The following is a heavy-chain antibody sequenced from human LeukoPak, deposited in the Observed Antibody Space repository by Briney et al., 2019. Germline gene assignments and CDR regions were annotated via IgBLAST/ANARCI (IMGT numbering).Heavy chain of an antibody. D-gene: IGHD2-15*01. CDR3: AKDPGRVVVVVAANYFDY. CDR2: ISGSGGST. J-gene: IGHJ4*02. CDR1: GFTFSSYA. V-gene: IGHV3-23*01. Sequence: GGSLRLSCAASGFTFSSYAMSWVRQAPGKGLEWVSAISGSGGSTYYADSVKGRLTISRDNSKNTLYLQMNSLRAEDTAVYYCAKDPGRVVVVVAANYFDYWGQGTLVTVSS.